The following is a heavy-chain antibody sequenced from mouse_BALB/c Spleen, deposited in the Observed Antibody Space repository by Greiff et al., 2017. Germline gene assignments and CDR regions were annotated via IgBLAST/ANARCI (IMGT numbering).Heavy chain of an antibody. CDR2: ISSGGSYT. Sequence: EVMLVESGGDLVKPGGSLKLSCAASGFTFSSYGMSWVRQTPDKRLEWVATISSGGSYTYYPDSVKGRFTISRDNAKNTLYLQMSSLKSEDTAMYYCARQNDYDIYAMDYWGQGTSVTVSS. CDR1: GFTFSSYG. D-gene: IGHD2-4*01. J-gene: IGHJ4*01. CDR3: ARQNDYDIYAMDY. V-gene: IGHV5-6*01.